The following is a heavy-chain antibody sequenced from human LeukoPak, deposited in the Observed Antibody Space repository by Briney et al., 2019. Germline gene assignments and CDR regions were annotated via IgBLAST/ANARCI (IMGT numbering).Heavy chain of an antibody. CDR2: MNPNSGNT. Sequence: AASVKVSCKASGYTFTSYDINWVRQATGQGLEWMGWMNPNSGNTGYAQKFQGRVTMTRNTSISTAYMELSSLRSEDTAVYYCARALTWSGGDCGSYWGQGTLVTVSS. CDR3: ARALTWSGGDCGSY. V-gene: IGHV1-8*01. J-gene: IGHJ4*02. D-gene: IGHD2-21*02. CDR1: GYTFTSYD.